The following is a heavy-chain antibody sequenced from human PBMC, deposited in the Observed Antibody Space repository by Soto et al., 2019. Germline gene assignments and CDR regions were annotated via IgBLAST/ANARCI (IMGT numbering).Heavy chain of an antibody. CDR2: INESGST. V-gene: IGHV4-4*02. CDR1: GGSISSSNW. J-gene: IGHJ4*02. CDR3: ASRSGYGLS. D-gene: IGHD5-12*01. Sequence: QLQLQESGPGLVKPSGTLSLTCAVSGGSISSSNWWKWIRQPPGKGLEWIGEINESGSTNYNSSLKSRVAISIDRSENQFSLTLISVTAADTAVYYCASRSGYGLSWGQGTLVTVSS.